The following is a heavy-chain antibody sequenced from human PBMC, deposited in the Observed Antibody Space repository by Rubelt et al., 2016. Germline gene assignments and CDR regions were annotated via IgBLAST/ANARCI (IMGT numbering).Heavy chain of an antibody. V-gene: IGHV3-23*01. J-gene: IGHJ4*02. Sequence: SRGGLVQPGGSLRVSCAASGFTFSRYAMNWVRQAPGKGLEWVAAISGSGGSTFYADSVKGRFTISRDNSKNTLYLQMNSLRADDTAVYYCAREEDGGNSGYGYWGQGTLVTVSS. D-gene: IGHD4-23*01. CDR3: AREEDGGNSGYGY. CDR1: GFTFSRYA. CDR2: ISGSGGST.